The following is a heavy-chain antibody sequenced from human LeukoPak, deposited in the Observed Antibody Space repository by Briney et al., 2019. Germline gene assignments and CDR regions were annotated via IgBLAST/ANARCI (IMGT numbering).Heavy chain of an antibody. Sequence: ASVKVSCKASGYDFINYGISWVRQAPGQGLEWMGWRSIYNGNTDYKLQGRVTMTTDTSTSTAYMEVRSLRSDDTAVYYWARGGPFPSGSSSREYYLDYWGQGTLVTVSS. CDR2: RSIYNGNT. CDR1: GYDFINYG. J-gene: IGHJ4*02. CDR3: ARGGPFPSGSSSREYYLDY. V-gene: IGHV1-18*01. D-gene: IGHD6-6*01.